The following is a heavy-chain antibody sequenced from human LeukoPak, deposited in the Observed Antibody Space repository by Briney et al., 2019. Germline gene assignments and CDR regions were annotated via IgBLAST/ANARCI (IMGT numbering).Heavy chain of an antibody. Sequence: PSETLSLTRAVYGGSFSGYYWSWIRQPPGKGLEWIGEINHSGSTNYNPSLKSRVTISVDTSKNQFSLKLSSVTAADMAVYYCARGFGYKWGDYWGQGTLVTVSS. CDR3: ARGFGYKWGDY. J-gene: IGHJ4*02. CDR1: GGSFSGYY. D-gene: IGHD5-24*01. CDR2: INHSGST. V-gene: IGHV4-34*01.